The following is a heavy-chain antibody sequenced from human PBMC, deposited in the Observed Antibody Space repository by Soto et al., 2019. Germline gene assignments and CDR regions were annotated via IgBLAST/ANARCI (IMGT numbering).Heavy chain of an antibody. CDR3: AKEGNGGSSLDS. CDR1: VFKFADYM. Sequence: GGSLRLSWEASVFKFADYMMHWVRQAPGKGLEWISLISWDGGSIDYADSIKGRFTVSRDNSKTSLYLHMHSLTSDDSALYFCAKEGNGGSSLDSWGQGTLVPVSS. D-gene: IGHD2-15*01. J-gene: IGHJ5*01. CDR2: ISWDGGSI. V-gene: IGHV3-43*01.